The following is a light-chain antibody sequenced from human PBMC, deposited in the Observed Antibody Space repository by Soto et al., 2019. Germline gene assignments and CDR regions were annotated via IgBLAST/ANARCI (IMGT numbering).Light chain of an antibody. V-gene: IGKV1-27*01. CDR1: QGISNY. J-gene: IGKJ4*01. Sequence: QVTQSPSCRSASVGERVTITCRASQGISNYLAWYQQKPGKVPKLLIYAASTLQSGVPSRFSGSGSGTEFTLTISSLQPDDFATYYCQQYNSYSPLTFGGGTKVDIK. CDR3: QQYNSYSPLT. CDR2: AAS.